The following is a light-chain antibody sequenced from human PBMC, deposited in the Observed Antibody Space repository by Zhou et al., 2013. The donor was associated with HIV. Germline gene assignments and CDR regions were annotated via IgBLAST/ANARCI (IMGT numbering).Light chain of an antibody. CDR2: AAS. V-gene: IGKV1-9*01. Sequence: DIQLTQSPSFLSASVGDRVTITCRASQDITTLLAWYQHIPGRAPKLLLYAASTLHRGAPSRFSGSGYGAQFTLTITSLQPEDFATYYWLHSYPYTFGQGTRVEIK. CDR1: QDITTL. CDR3: LHSYPYT. J-gene: IGKJ2*01.